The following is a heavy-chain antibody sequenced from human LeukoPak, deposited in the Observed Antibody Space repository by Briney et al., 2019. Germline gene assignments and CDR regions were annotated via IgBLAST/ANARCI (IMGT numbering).Heavy chain of an antibody. Sequence: SKTLSLTCDVSGDSMSSSRFSWSWLRQPPGKGLECIGYSYHGGSTHYNPSLQSRVTISVDRSKKQFSLNLNSVTAADTAVYYCARMVVDVTRWFDPWGQGTLVTVSS. J-gene: IGHJ5*02. CDR3: ARMVVDVTRWFDP. V-gene: IGHV4-30-2*01. CDR1: GDSMSSSRFS. CDR2: SYHGGST. D-gene: IGHD2-15*01.